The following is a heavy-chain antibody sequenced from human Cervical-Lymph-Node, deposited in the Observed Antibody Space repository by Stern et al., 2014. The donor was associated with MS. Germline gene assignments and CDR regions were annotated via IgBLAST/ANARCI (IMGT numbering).Heavy chain of an antibody. V-gene: IGHV4-59*01. J-gene: IGHJ4*02. CDR1: GGSISSYY. CDR2: IYSSGST. Sequence: QVQLQESGPGLVKPSETLSLTCTVSGGSISSYYWSWIRQPPGKGLEWIGYIYSSGSTSYNPSLKSRVTISVDTSKNQLSLKLASVTPADTAVYYCARDYYDNNAYPHASNWGQGTLVTVSS. CDR3: ARDYYDNNAYPHASN. D-gene: IGHD3-22*01.